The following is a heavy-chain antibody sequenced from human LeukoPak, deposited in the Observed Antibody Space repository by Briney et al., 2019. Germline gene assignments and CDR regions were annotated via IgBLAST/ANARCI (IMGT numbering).Heavy chain of an antibody. CDR1: GYTFIGYY. J-gene: IGHJ4*02. Sequence: ASVKVSCKASGYTFIGYYMHWVRQAPGQGLEWMGRINPNSGGTNYAQKFQGRVTMTRDTSISTAYMELSRLRSDDTAVYYCLRFLEWLLEDWGQGTLVTVSS. D-gene: IGHD3-3*01. CDR3: LRFLEWLLED. CDR2: INPNSGGT. V-gene: IGHV1-2*06.